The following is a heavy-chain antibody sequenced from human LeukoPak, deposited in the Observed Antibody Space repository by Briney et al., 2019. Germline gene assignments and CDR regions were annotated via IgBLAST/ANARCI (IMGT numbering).Heavy chain of an antibody. J-gene: IGHJ4*02. CDR3: ARAREGSSWSLFDY. CDR2: ISYDGSNK. V-gene: IGHV3-30-3*01. CDR1: GFTVSSNY. D-gene: IGHD6-13*01. Sequence: GGSLRLSCAASGFTVSSNYMSWVRQAPGKGLEWVAVISYDGSNKYYADSVKGRFTISRDNSKNTLYLQMNSLRAEDTAVYYCARAREGSSWSLFDYWGQGTLVTVSS.